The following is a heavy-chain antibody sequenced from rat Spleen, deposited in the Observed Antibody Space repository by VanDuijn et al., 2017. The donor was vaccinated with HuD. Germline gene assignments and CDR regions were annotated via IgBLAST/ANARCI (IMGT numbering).Heavy chain of an antibody. V-gene: IGHV5S10*01. J-gene: IGHJ3*01. D-gene: IGHD1-6*01. CDR1: GFTFSDYA. Sequence: EVQLVESGGGLVQPGRSLKLSCAASGFTFSDYAMAWVRQAPKKGLEWVATINYDGTRAFYRDSVQGRFTISRDNAKSTLYLQMDSLTSEDTATYYCATGPRILRLDWFAYWGQGTLVTVSS. CDR3: ATGPRILRLDWFAY. CDR2: INYDGTRA.